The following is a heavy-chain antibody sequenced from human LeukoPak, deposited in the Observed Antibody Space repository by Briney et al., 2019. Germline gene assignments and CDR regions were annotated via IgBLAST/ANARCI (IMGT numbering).Heavy chain of an antibody. J-gene: IGHJ4*02. CDR2: IKQDGSEK. CDR3: ARGRSSGWYYFDY. V-gene: IGHV3-7*01. D-gene: IGHD6-19*01. Sequence: PGGSLRLSCAASGFTFSSYWMSWVRQAPGKGLEWVANIKQDGSEKYYVDSVKGRFTISRDNAKNSLYLQMNSLRAEDTAVYYCARGRSSGWYYFDYWGQGTLVTVSS. CDR1: GFTFSSYW.